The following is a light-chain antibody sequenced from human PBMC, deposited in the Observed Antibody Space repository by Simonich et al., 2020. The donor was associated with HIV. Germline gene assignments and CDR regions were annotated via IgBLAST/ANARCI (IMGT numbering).Light chain of an antibody. Sequence: DIVMTQSPDSLTVSLGERATINCKSSQSVLYSPNNKNYLAWYQPKPGQPPKLLIYWASTRETGVPDRFSGSGSGTDFTLTISSLQAEDVAVYYCQQYYSTPLTFGGGTKVEIK. CDR2: WAS. J-gene: IGKJ4*01. V-gene: IGKV4-1*01. CDR1: QSVLYSPNNKNY. CDR3: QQYYSTPLT.